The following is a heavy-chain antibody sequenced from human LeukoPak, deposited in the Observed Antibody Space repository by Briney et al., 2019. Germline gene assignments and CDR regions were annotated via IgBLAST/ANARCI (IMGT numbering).Heavy chain of an antibody. CDR2: INPNSGGT. CDR3: ARVDCRGWYRGPGY. J-gene: IGHJ4*02. V-gene: IGHV1-2*02. CDR1: GYTFTGYY. D-gene: IGHD2-15*01. Sequence: ASVKVSCKASGYTFTGYYMHWVRQAPGQGLEWMGWINPNSGGTNYAQKFQGRVTMTRDTSISTAYMELSRLRSDDTAVYSCARVDCRGWYRGPGYWGQGTLVTVSS.